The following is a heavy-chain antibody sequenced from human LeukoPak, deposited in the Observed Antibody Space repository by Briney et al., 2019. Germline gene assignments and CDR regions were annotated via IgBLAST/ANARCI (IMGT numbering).Heavy chain of an antibody. Sequence: GGSLRLSCAASGITFSSNSMHWVRQAPGKGLDWVAVVSYDGSKKNYADSVKGRFTISRDNSKKTVYLQMNSLRPEDTAVYYCAKGGGYAFDYWGQGTLVTVSS. D-gene: IGHD5-12*01. J-gene: IGHJ4*02. CDR2: VSYDGSKK. V-gene: IGHV3-30-3*01. CDR1: GITFSSNS. CDR3: AKGGGYAFDY.